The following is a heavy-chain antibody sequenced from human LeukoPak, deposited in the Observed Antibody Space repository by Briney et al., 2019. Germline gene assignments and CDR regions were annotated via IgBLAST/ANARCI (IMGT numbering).Heavy chain of an antibody. CDR2: ISGSGDST. J-gene: IGHJ6*02. D-gene: IGHD1-14*01. Sequence: GGSLRLSCAASGFTFSSYAMNWVRQAPGKGLEWVSAISGSGDSTYYADSVKGRFTISKDNSKNTLYLQMNSLRAEDTAVYYCASVNPPVYYGMDVWGQGTTVTVSS. CDR1: GFTFSSYA. CDR3: ASVNPPVYYGMDV. V-gene: IGHV3-23*01.